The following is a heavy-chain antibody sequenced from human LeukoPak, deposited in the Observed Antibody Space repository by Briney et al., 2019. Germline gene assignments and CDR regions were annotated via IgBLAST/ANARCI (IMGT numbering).Heavy chain of an antibody. D-gene: IGHD3-3*01. CDR2: MSGSGYYT. Sequence: GGSLRLSCAASGFAFSNFAMSGVRQAPGKGLEWVPAMSGSGYYTYYVESVKGRFTISRDNSKNTLYLHMNSLRADDTAVYYCAKMEGQRLYDYCMDVWGRGTTVTVSS. CDR1: GFAFSNFA. CDR3: AKMEGQRLYDYCMDV. V-gene: IGHV3-23*01. J-gene: IGHJ6*03.